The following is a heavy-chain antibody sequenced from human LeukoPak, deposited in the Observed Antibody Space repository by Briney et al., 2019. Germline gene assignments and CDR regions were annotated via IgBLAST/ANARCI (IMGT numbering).Heavy chain of an antibody. CDR3: AKDPQYSSGSGY. Sequence: PGGSLRLSCAASGFNFSNYWMHWVRQAPGKGLVWVSRINSDGSSTTYADSVKGRFTISRDNSKNTLYLQMNSLRAEDTAVYYCAKDPQYSSGSGYWGQGTLVTVSS. J-gene: IGHJ4*02. CDR2: INSDGSST. V-gene: IGHV3-74*01. CDR1: GFNFSNYW. D-gene: IGHD6-19*01.